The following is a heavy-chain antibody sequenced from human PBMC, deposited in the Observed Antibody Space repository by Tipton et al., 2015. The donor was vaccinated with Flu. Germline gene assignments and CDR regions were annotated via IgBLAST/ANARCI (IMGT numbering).Heavy chain of an antibody. CDR1: GGSFSGYY. CDR3: ARDLWQQLDYNWFDP. V-gene: IGHV4-34*01. D-gene: IGHD6-13*01. J-gene: IGHJ5*02. Sequence: TLSLTCAVYGGSFSGYYWSWIRQPPGKGLGWIGEINHSGSTNYNPSLKSRVTISVDTSKNQFSLKLSSVTAADTAVYYCARDLWQQLDYNWFDPWGQGTLVTVSS. CDR2: INHSGST.